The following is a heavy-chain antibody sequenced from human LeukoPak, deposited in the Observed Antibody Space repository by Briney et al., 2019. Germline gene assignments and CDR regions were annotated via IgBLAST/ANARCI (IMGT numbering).Heavy chain of an antibody. V-gene: IGHV1-18*01. CDR3: ARNYYDSSGYYQGKVDY. J-gene: IGHJ4*02. Sequence: ASVKVSCKASGYTFTSYGISWVRQAPGQGLEWMGWINAYNGNTNYAQKLQGRVTMTTDTSTSTAYMELRSLRSDDTAVYYCARNYYDSSGYYQGKVDYWGQGTLVTVSS. D-gene: IGHD3-22*01. CDR1: GYTFTSYG. CDR2: INAYNGNT.